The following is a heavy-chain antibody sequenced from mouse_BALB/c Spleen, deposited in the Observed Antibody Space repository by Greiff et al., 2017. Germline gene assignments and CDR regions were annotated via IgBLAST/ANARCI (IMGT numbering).Heavy chain of an antibody. D-gene: IGHD1-1*01. Sequence: EVQLQQSGTVLARPGASVKMSCKASGYSFTSYWMHWVKQRPGQGLEWIGAIYPGNSDTSYNQKFKGKAKLTAVTSASTAYMALSSLTNEDSAVYYCTSLITTVPYWYFDVWGAGTTVTVSS. CDR3: TSLITTVPYWYFDV. J-gene: IGHJ1*01. CDR1: GYSFTSYW. V-gene: IGHV1-5*01. CDR2: IYPGNSDT.